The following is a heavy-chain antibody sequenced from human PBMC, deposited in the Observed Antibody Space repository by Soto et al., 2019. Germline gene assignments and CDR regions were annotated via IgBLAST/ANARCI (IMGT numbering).Heavy chain of an antibody. J-gene: IGHJ6*02. CDR1: GFTFSSYG. Sequence: QVQLVESGGGVVQPGRSLRLSCAASGFTFSSYGMHWVRQAPGKGLEWVAVTSYDGSSKYYADSVKGRFTISRDNSKNTXYLXMNSLRAEDTAVYYCAKEGSDYDILTGSGYYGMDVWGQGTTVTVSS. CDR3: AKEGSDYDILTGSGYYGMDV. CDR2: TSYDGSSK. V-gene: IGHV3-30*18. D-gene: IGHD3-9*01.